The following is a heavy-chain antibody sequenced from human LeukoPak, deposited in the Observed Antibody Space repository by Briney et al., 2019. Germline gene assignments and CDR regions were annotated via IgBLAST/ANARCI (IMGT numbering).Heavy chain of an antibody. Sequence: GGSLRLSCAASGFTFSSYAMSWVRQAPGKGLEWVSGIGGTGDSTYYADSVKGRFSISRDNSKNTLYLQMNSLRAEDTAVYYCAKWYSSTWYNWFDPWGQGTLVTVPS. V-gene: IGHV3-23*01. CDR1: GFTFSSYA. CDR2: IGGTGDST. D-gene: IGHD6-13*01. J-gene: IGHJ5*02. CDR3: AKWYSSTWYNWFDP.